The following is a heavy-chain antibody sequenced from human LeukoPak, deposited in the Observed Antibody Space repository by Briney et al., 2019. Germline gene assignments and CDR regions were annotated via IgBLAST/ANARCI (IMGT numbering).Heavy chain of an antibody. V-gene: IGHV3-23*01. CDR3: AKDNSGSYSHGNDY. Sequence: GGSLRLSCAASGFTFSSYAMSWLRQAPGKGLEWVSALSGSGGSTYYADSVKGRFTISRDNSKNTLYLQMNSLRAEDTAVYYCAKDNSGSYSHGNDYWGQGTLVTVSS. CDR2: LSGSGGST. D-gene: IGHD1-26*01. J-gene: IGHJ4*02. CDR1: GFTFSSYA.